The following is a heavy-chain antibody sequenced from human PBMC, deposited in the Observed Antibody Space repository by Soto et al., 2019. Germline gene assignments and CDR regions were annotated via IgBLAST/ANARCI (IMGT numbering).Heavy chain of an antibody. CDR3: AGLGVGDRANYYYYYGRDF. J-gene: IGHJ6*02. D-gene: IGHD3-10*01. Sequence: GGSLRLSCAATGFTFSVYAMTWVRQAPGKGLEWVSAVTANGGSTYSADSVKGRFTISRDNSKNTLFLQMNSLRAEDTAVYYCAGLGVGDRANYYYYYGRDFGGQGTRSPSP. CDR1: GFTFSVYA. CDR2: VTANGGST. V-gene: IGHV3-23*01.